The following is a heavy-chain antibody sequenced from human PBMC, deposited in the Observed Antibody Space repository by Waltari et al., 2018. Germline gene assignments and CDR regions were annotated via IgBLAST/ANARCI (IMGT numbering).Heavy chain of an antibody. D-gene: IGHD3-22*01. CDR2: IYYSGST. CDR3: ATRSLGYYYDSSGHRAFDI. V-gene: IGHV4-39*07. J-gene: IGHJ3*02. CDR1: GGSISSSSYY. Sequence: QLQLQESGPGLVKPSETLSLTCTVSGGSISSSSYYWGWIRQPPGKGLEWIGSIYYSGSTYYNPSLKSRVTISVDTSKNQFSLKLSSVTAADTAVYYCATRSLGYYYDSSGHRAFDIWGQGTMVTVSS.